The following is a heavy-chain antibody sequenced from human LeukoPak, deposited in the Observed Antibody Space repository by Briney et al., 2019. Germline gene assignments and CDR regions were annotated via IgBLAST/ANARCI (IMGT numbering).Heavy chain of an antibody. CDR1: GYTFTGYY. CDR3: ARMWTYRAASGNNWFDP. CDR2: INPNSGGT. D-gene: IGHD1-26*01. V-gene: IGHV1-2*02. J-gene: IGHJ5*02. Sequence: ASVKVSCKASGYTFTGYYMHWVRQAPGQGLEWMGWINPNSGGTNYAQKFQGRVTMTRDTSISTAYMELGRLTSDDTAVYYCARMWTYRAASGNNWFDPWDQGTLVTVSS.